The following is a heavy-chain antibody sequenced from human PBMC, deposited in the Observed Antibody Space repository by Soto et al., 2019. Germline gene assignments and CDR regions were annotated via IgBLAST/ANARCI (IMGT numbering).Heavy chain of an antibody. J-gene: IGHJ5*02. V-gene: IGHV1-18*01. D-gene: IGHD2-15*01. Sequence: GASVKVSCKASGYTFTSYGISWVRQAPGQGLEWMGWISAYNGNTNYAQKLQGRVTMTTDTSTSTAYMELRSLRSDDTAVYYCERGVSLSSEVWFDPWGQGTLVTVSS. CDR2: ISAYNGNT. CDR1: GYTFTSYG. CDR3: ERGVSLSSEVWFDP.